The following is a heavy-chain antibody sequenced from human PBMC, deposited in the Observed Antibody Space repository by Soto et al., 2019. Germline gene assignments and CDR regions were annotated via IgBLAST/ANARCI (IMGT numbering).Heavy chain of an antibody. D-gene: IGHD6-19*01. V-gene: IGHV4-34*01. CDR3: ARGLITGSHYSGGWYYFDS. CDR1: GESFSGYI. Sequence: QVQLQQSGAGLLKPSETLSLTCAVYGESFSGYIWTWIRQTPGKGLQSIGQINHSGSASYNPSLKSRVTISVHTSNSQFSLELSSVTAADTAVYYCARGLITGSHYSGGWYYFDSWGQGTQVTVSS. J-gene: IGHJ4*02. CDR2: INHSGSA.